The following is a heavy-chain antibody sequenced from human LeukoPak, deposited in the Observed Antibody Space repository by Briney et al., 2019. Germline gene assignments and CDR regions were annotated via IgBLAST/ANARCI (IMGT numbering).Heavy chain of an antibody. CDR2: INSDGSST. CDR3: ARDVVVAAYYYYGMDV. Sequence: GGSLRLSCAASGFTFSSCGMNWVRQAPGKGLVWVSRINSDGSSTSYADSVKGRFTISRDNAKNTLYPQMNSLRAEDTAVYYCARDVVVAAYYYYGMDVWGQGTTVTVSS. V-gene: IGHV3-74*01. D-gene: IGHD2-15*01. J-gene: IGHJ6*02. CDR1: GFTFSSCG.